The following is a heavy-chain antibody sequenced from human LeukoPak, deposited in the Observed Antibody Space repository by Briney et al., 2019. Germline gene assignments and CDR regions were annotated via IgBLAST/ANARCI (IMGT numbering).Heavy chain of an antibody. CDR1: GGSFNGYY. D-gene: IGHD6-13*01. CDR2: IDHSGRT. V-gene: IGHV4-34*01. J-gene: IGHJ4*02. CDR3: ARKSIVTAGRKPYDY. Sequence: PSETLPLTCAVYGGSFNGYYWSWIPQSPGKGLEWIGEIDHSGRTNSNPSLKSRVIISVDMSKNQFSLRLTSVTAADTAIYYCARKSIVTAGRKPYDYWDQGTLVTVSS.